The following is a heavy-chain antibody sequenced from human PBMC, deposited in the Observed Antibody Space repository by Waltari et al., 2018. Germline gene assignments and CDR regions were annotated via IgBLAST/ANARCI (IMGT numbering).Heavy chain of an antibody. CDR3: ARVGWSGSSWVQGAPFDI. Sequence: QVQLVQSGAEVKKPGSSVKVSCKASGGTFSSYAISWVRQAPGQGLEWMGRIIPIFGTANYAQKFQVRVTITADKSTSTAYMELSSLRSEDTAVYYCARVGWSGSSWVQGAPFDIWGQGTMVTVSS. D-gene: IGHD3-10*01. V-gene: IGHV1-69*08. CDR1: GGTFSSYA. CDR2: IIPIFGTA. J-gene: IGHJ3*02.